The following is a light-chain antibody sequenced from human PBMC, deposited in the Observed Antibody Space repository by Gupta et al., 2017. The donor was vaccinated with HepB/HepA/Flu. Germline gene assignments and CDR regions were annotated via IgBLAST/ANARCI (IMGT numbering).Light chain of an antibody. V-gene: IGLV3-21*03. Sequence: SYVLTQPPSVSVAPGKTARITCGGHNIGSNTVHWYQQKPGQAPVLVMYDNSDRPSGIPERFSGSNSGNTATLTINRVETGDEADYYCQLWDRTSDHVIFGGGTSLTVL. CDR1: NIGSNT. CDR3: QLWDRTSDHVI. J-gene: IGLJ2*01. CDR2: DNS.